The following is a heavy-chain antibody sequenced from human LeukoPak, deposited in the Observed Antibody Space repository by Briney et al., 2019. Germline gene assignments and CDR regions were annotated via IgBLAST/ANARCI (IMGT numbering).Heavy chain of an antibody. J-gene: IGHJ3*02. D-gene: IGHD2-2*01. CDR3: AKSYCGSTSCAAFDI. CDR1: GFTFDDYA. Sequence: PGGPLRLSCAASGFTFDDYAMHWVRQAPGKGLEWVSGVSWNSGSIGYADSVRGRFTISRDNAKNSLYLQINSLRAEDMALYYCAKSYCGSTSCAAFDIWGQGTMVTVSS. V-gene: IGHV3-9*03. CDR2: VSWNSGSI.